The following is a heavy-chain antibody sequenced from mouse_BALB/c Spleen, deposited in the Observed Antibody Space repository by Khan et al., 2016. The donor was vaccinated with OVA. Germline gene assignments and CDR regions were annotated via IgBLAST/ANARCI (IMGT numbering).Heavy chain of an antibody. Sequence: DLVKPGASVKLSCKASGYTFTSYWINWIKERPGQGLEWIGRVAPGSGSNSYNEMFKAKATLTIDTSSRTAYIQLSSLSSGDSAVYFSAISNYYGSSLYAMDYWGQGTSVTVSS. D-gene: IGHD1-1*01. CDR2: VAPGSGSN. CDR1: GYTFTSYW. V-gene: IGHV1S41*01. CDR3: AISNYYGSSLYAMDY. J-gene: IGHJ4*01.